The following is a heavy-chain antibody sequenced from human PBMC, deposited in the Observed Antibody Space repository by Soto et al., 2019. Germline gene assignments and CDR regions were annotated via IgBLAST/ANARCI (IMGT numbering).Heavy chain of an antibody. CDR2: ISGSGGST. CDR3: AKGGFGLMVYAIFGY. D-gene: IGHD2-8*01. J-gene: IGHJ4*02. V-gene: IGHV3-23*01. CDR1: GFTFSSYS. Sequence: SLRLSCAASGFTFSSYSMSWVRQAPGKGLEWVSAISGSGGSTYYADSVKGRFTISRDNSKNTLYLQMNSLRAEGTAVYYCAKGGFGLMVYAIFGYWGQGTLVTVSS.